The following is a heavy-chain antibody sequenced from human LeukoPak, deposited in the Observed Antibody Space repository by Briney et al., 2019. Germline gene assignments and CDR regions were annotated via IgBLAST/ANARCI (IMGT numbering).Heavy chain of an antibody. D-gene: IGHD3-10*01. CDR1: GYSISTGYY. J-gene: IGHJ4*02. V-gene: IGHV4-38-2*02. CDR3: ARDRDYYGSGNYRGELDY. CDR2: IYHTGPT. Sequence: SETLSLTCTVSGYSISTGYYWGWIRQPPGKGLEWIGTIYHTGPTYYNPSLKSRVTISVDTSKNQFSLKLSSVTAADTAVYYCARDRDYYGSGNYRGELDYWGQGTLVTVSS.